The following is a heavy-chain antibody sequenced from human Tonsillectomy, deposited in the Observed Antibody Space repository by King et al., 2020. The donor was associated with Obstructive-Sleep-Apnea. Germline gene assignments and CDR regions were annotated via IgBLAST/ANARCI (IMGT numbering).Heavy chain of an antibody. J-gene: IGHJ5*02. CDR1: GFTFDDYA. V-gene: IGHV3-9*01. Sequence: VQLVESGGGLVQPGRSLRLSCAASGFTFDDYAMHWVRQAPGKGLEWVSGITWNSGSVAYADSVKGRFTISRDNAKNSLYLQMNSLRSEDTALYYCVKNGTDCSRASCGHNWFDPWGQGTLVTVSS. D-gene: IGHD2-2*01. CDR2: ITWNSGSV. CDR3: VKNGTDCSRASCGHNWFDP.